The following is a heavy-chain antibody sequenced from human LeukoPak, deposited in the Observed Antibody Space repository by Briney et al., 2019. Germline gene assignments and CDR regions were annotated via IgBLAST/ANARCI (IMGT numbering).Heavy chain of an antibody. J-gene: IGHJ1*01. CDR3: AHKVEVGVNTRYFQH. CDR2: IYWDGDE. D-gene: IGHD1-26*01. CDR1: GFSLSTSGVG. Sequence: ESGPTLVKPTQTLTLTCTFSGFSLSTSGVGVGWIRQPPGKALEWLALIYWDGDERYSPSLKSRLTITKDTSKNQVVLTMTNMDPVDTATYYCAHKVEVGVNTRYFQHWGQGTLVTVSS. V-gene: IGHV2-5*02.